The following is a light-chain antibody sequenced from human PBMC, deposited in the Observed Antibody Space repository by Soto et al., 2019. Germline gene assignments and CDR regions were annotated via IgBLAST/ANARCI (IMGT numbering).Light chain of an antibody. CDR1: QSVSSY. CDR2: DAS. Sequence: EIVLTQSPATLSLSPGERATLSCRASQSVSSYLAWYQRKPGQAPRLLIYDASNRATGIPARFSGSGSGTDFTLTISSIEPEDFAVYYCQQRSNWPPGPFGPGTKVDIK. V-gene: IGKV3-11*01. CDR3: QQRSNWPPGP. J-gene: IGKJ3*01.